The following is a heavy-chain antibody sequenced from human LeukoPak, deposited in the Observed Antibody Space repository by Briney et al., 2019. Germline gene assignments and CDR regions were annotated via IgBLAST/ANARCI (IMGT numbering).Heavy chain of an antibody. V-gene: IGHV5-51*01. J-gene: IGHJ4*02. CDR2: IYPGDSDT. CDR1: GSSFTSYW. CDR3: ARPYPFCSGGSCPGGY. D-gene: IGHD2-15*01. Sequence: GGSLKISCKGSGSSFTSYWIGWVRPMPGKGLGGMGIIYPGDSDTRYSPSFQGQVTISADKSISTAYLQWSSLKASDTAMYYCARPYPFCSGGSCPGGYWGQGTLVTVSS.